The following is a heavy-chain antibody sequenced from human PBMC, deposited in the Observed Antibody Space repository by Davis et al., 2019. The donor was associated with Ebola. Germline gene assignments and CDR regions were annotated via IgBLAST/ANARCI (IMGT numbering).Heavy chain of an antibody. D-gene: IGHD1-14*01. J-gene: IGHJ4*02. CDR1: GFTFSDYY. Sequence: GESLKISCAASGFTFSDYYMSWIRQAPGKGLEWVSYISSSSSYTNYADSVKGRFTISRDNAKNSLYLQLNSLRAEDTAMYYCSRLRRAEAENYWGQGTLVTVSS. CDR2: ISSSSSYT. V-gene: IGHV3-11*03. CDR3: SRLRRAEAENY.